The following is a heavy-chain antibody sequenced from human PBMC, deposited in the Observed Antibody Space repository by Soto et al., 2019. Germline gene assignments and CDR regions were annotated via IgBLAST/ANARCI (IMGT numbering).Heavy chain of an antibody. D-gene: IGHD2-15*01. CDR2: INTGGATI. CDR3: ARDGIVRGFDP. Sequence: LRLSCTASGFTFSTYEMNWVRQAPGKGLEWVACINTGGATIYYADSVKGRFTISRDNAKNSLYLQMDSLRAEDTAIYYCARDGIVRGFDPWGQGTLVTVSS. CDR1: GFTFSTYE. J-gene: IGHJ5*02. V-gene: IGHV3-48*03.